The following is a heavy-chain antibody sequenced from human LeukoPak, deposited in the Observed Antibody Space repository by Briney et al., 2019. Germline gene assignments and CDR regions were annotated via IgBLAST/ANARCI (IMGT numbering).Heavy chain of an antibody. Sequence: SETLSLTCTVSGGSISSYYWSWIRQPPGKGLEWIGYIYTSGSTNYNPSLKSRVTISVDTSKNQFSLKLSSVTAADTAVCYCARRDSSGWRYYFDYWGQGTLVTVSS. CDR1: GGSISSYY. V-gene: IGHV4-4*09. D-gene: IGHD6-19*01. CDR3: ARRDSSGWRYYFDY. J-gene: IGHJ4*02. CDR2: IYTSGST.